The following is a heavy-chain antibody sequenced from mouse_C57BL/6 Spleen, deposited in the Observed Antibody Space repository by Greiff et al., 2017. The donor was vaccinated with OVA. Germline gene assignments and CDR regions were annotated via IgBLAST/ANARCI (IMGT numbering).Heavy chain of an antibody. V-gene: IGHV1-69*01. CDR3: ARGGGYYDFDY. CDR2: IDPSDSYT. CDR1: GYAFSSYW. J-gene: IGHJ2*01. D-gene: IGHD2-3*01. Sequence: QVQLQQSGAELVKPGASVKISCKASGYAFSSYWMHWVKQRPGQGLEWIGEIDPSDSYTNYNQKFKGKSTLTVDKSSSTAYMQLSSLTSEDSAVYYCARGGGYYDFDYWGQGTTLTVSS.